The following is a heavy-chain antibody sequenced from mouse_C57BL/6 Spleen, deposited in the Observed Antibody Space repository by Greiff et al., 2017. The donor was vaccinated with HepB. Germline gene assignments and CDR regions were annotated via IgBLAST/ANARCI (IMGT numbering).Heavy chain of an antibody. CDR3: ARIGDYGSSYPFAY. J-gene: IGHJ3*01. Sequence: VQLQQPGAELVRPGSSVKLSCKASGYTFTSYWMDWVKQRPGQGLEWIGNIYPSDSETNYNQKFKDKATLTVDKSSSTAYMQLSSLTSEDSAVYDCARIGDYGSSYPFAYWGQGTLVTVSA. CDR1: GYTFTSYW. CDR2: IYPSDSET. D-gene: IGHD1-1*01. V-gene: IGHV1-61*01.